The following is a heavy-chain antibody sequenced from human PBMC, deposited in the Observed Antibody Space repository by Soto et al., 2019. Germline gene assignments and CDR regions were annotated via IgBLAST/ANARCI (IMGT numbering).Heavy chain of an antibody. CDR2: FGGSGSST. CDR3: AKLVAAAGTTD. D-gene: IGHD6-13*01. J-gene: IGHJ4*02. V-gene: IGHV3-23*01. Sequence: GSLRLSCAASGFTFSSYGMSWVRQAPGKGLEWVSSFGGSGSSTYYADSVKGRFTISRDNSKNTLYLQMNGLSADDTAVYYCAKLVAAAGTTDWGQGTLVTVSS. CDR1: GFTFSSYG.